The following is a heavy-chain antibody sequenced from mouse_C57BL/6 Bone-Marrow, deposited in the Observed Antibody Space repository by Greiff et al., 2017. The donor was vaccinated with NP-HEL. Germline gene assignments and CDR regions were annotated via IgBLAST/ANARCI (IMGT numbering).Heavy chain of an antibody. J-gene: IGHJ3*01. D-gene: IGHD2-4*01. CDR3: TRAPHYDSTLPWFAY. CDR1: GFTFSSYA. V-gene: IGHV5-9-1*02. Sequence: EVKLMESGEGLVKPGGSLKLSCAASGFTFSSYAMSWVRQTPEKRLEWVAYISSGGDYIYYADTVKGRFTISRDNARNTLYLQMSSLKSEDTAMYYCTRAPHYDSTLPWFAYWGQGTLVTVSA. CDR2: ISSGGDYI.